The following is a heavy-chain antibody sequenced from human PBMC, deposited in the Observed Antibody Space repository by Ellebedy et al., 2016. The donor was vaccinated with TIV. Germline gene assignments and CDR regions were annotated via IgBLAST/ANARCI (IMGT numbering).Heavy chain of an antibody. V-gene: IGHV3-74*01. CDR3: ARDQATVVTTGDDFDY. D-gene: IGHD4-23*01. Sequence: GESLKISCAASGFTFSSCWMHWVRQAPGKGLLWVSRINHDGPILNYADSVKRRFTISRDNAKNTLSLQMNNLRAEDTTVYYCARDQATVVTTGDDFDYWGQGTLVTVSS. J-gene: IGHJ4*02. CDR1: GFTFSSCW. CDR2: INHDGPIL.